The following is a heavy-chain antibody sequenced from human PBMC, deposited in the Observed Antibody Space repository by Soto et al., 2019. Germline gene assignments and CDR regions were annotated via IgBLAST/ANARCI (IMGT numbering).Heavy chain of an antibody. V-gene: IGHV6-1*01. D-gene: IGHD3-3*01. J-gene: IGHJ6*02. Sequence: QVQLQQSGPGLVKPSQTLSLTCAISGDSVSSNSAAWNWIRQSPSRGLEWLGRTYYRSKWYNDYAVSVKSRITINPDTSKNQFSLQLNSVTPEDTAVYYCAREKAIFGVVTSSSNYYYGMDVWGQGTTVTVSS. CDR2: TYYRSKWYN. CDR3: AREKAIFGVVTSSSNYYYGMDV. CDR1: GDSVSSNSAA.